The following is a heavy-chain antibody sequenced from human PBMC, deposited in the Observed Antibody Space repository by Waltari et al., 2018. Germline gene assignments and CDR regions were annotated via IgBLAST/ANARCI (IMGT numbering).Heavy chain of an antibody. V-gene: IGHV4-34*01. CDR2: INHRGST. Sequence: QVQLQQWGAGLLKPSETLSLTCAVYGGSFSGYFWSWIRQPPGKGLEWIGEINHRGSTNYNPSLMSRVTISVDTSKNQFSLKLSSVTAADTAVYYCARGPWGYYYYGMDVWGQGTTVTVSS. D-gene: IGHD1-26*01. CDR3: ARGPWGYYYYGMDV. J-gene: IGHJ6*02. CDR1: GGSFSGYF.